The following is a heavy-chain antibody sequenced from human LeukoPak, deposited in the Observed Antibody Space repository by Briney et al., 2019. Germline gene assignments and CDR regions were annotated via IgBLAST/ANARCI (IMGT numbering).Heavy chain of an antibody. D-gene: IGHD3-10*01. Sequence: SETLSLTCTVSGGSISSYYWSWIRQPPGKGLDSIGYIYHSGSTNYNPSLKSRVTMSVDTSKNQFSLKLSSVTAADTAVYYCARSFGSGSYFDYWGQGTLVTVSS. CDR2: IYHSGST. CDR3: ARSFGSGSYFDY. J-gene: IGHJ4*02. CDR1: GGSISSYY. V-gene: IGHV4-59*08.